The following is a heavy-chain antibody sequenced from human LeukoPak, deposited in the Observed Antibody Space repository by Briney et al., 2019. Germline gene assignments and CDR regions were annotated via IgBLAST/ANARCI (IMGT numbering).Heavy chain of an antibody. D-gene: IGHD2-2*02. CDR1: GYTFTSYA. Sequence: ASVKVSCKASGYTFTSYAMHWVRRAPGQRLEWMGWINAGNGDTKYSQKFQGRVTIARDTSASTAYMELSSLRSEDTAVYYCARVEYCSSTSCYSSGSFDIWGQGTMVTVSS. CDR3: ARVEYCSSTSCYSSGSFDI. V-gene: IGHV1-3*01. CDR2: INAGNGDT. J-gene: IGHJ3*02.